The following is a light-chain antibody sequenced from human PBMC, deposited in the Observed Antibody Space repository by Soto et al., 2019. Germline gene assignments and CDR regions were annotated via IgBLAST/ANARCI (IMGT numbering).Light chain of an antibody. J-gene: IGKJ2*01. CDR2: ATS. V-gene: IGKV1-9*01. CDR3: QQLKSYPHT. CDR1: QDTGGY. Sequence: IQLTQSPSSLSASVGDRVTITCRASQDTGGYLAWYQQKPGIAPKVLIYATSTLQGGVPSRFSRSGSETDFTLTISSLQPEDAATYYCQQLKSYPHTVGQGTKLQIK.